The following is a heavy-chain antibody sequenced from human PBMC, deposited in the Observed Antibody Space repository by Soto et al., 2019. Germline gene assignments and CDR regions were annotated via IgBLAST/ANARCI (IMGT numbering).Heavy chain of an antibody. D-gene: IGHD6-6*01. Sequence: SETLSLTCTVSGGSISSYYWSWIRQPPGKGLEWIGYIYYSGSTNYNPSLKSRVTISVDTSKNQFSLKLSSVTAADTAVYYCAREGIAARTPFEYWGQGTLVTVSS. J-gene: IGHJ4*02. CDR2: IYYSGST. V-gene: IGHV4-59*01. CDR1: GGSISSYY. CDR3: AREGIAARTPFEY.